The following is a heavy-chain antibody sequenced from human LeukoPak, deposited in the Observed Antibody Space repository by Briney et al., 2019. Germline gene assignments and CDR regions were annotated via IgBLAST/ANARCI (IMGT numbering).Heavy chain of an antibody. V-gene: IGHV5-51*01. J-gene: IGHJ4*02. Sequence: GESLKISCKGSGYSFTSYWIGWVLQMPGKDLEWMGIIHPGDSDTRYSPSFQGQVTISADKSISTAYLQWSSLKASDTAMYYCARHSDYYGSGLGFDYWGQGTLFTVSS. CDR1: GYSFTSYW. D-gene: IGHD3-10*01. CDR2: IHPGDSDT. CDR3: ARHSDYYGSGLGFDY.